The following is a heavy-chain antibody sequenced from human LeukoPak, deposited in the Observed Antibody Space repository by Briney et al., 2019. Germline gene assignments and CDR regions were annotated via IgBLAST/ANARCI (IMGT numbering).Heavy chain of an antibody. V-gene: IGHV1-18*01. CDR2: ISAYNGNT. Sequence: ASVKVSCKASGYTFTSYGISWVRQAPGQGLEWMGWISAYNGNTNYAQKLQGRVTMTTDTSTSTAYMELRSLRSDDTAVYYCAALTAAAGTGGYYYYMDVWGKGTTVTISS. CDR3: AALTAAAGTGGYYYYMDV. D-gene: IGHD6-13*01. J-gene: IGHJ6*03. CDR1: GYTFTSYG.